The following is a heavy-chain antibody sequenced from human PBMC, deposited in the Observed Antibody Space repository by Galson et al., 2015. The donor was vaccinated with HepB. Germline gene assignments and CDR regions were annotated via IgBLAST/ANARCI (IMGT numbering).Heavy chain of an antibody. CDR1: GFTFSGYG. V-gene: IGHV3-33*08. Sequence: SLRLSCAASGFTFSGYGMHWVRQAPGKGLEWEAVIFYDGSNEEYGDSVKGRFTISRDNSKNTLYLQMNSPRPEDTAVYYCARGGQYSGSRYGMDVWGRGTKVTVSS. CDR3: ARGGQYSGSRYGMDV. CDR2: IFYDGSNE. J-gene: IGHJ6*02. D-gene: IGHD1-26*01.